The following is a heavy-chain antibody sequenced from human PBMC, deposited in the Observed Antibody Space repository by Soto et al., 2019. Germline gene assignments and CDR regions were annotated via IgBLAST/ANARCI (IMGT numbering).Heavy chain of an antibody. Sequence: ASVKVSCKASGGTFSSYAISWVRQAPGQGLEWMGGIIPIFGTANYAQKFQGRVTITADESTSTAYMELSSLRSEDTAVYYCARGLIAAAAKPLPYYYYGMDVWGQGTTVTVSS. CDR2: IIPIFGTA. D-gene: IGHD6-13*01. J-gene: IGHJ6*02. CDR3: ARGLIAAAAKPLPYYYYGMDV. V-gene: IGHV1-69*13. CDR1: GGTFSSYA.